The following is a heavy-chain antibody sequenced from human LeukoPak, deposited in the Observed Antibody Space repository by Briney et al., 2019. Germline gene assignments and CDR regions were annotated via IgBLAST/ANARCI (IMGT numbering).Heavy chain of an antibody. D-gene: IGHD5-24*01. V-gene: IGHV4-59*08. J-gene: IGHJ4*02. CDR2: IYYRGST. Sequence: SETLSLTCTVSGGSISSYYWSWIRQPPGKGLEWIGYIYYRGSTNYNPSLKSRVTISVDTSKNQFSLKLSSVTAADTAVYYGARGGATLRWLQLPYYFDYWAREPWSPSPQ. CDR3: ARGGATLRWLQLPYYFDY. CDR1: GGSISSYY.